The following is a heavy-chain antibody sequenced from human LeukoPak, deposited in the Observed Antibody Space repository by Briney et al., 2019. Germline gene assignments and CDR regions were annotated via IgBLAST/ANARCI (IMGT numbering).Heavy chain of an antibody. V-gene: IGHV4-4*08. D-gene: IGHD6-6*01. CDR2: VYTSGIT. J-gene: IGHJ6*03. CDR1: GVSVSNYY. Sequence: PSETLTLTCTVSGVSVSNYYWHWIRQSPGKGLEWLGFVYTSGITNYNPSLESRLTISLDTSKNHFSLKLTSVTAADSAVYYCARHAQQVVRNYYFYSMDVWGTGTTVTVSS. CDR3: ARHAQQVVRNYYFYSMDV.